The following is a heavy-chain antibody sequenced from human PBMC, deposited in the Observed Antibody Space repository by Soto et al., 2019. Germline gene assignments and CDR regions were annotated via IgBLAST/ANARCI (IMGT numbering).Heavy chain of an antibody. V-gene: IGHV3-23*01. J-gene: IGHJ4*02. D-gene: IGHD2-15*01. CDR2: ISGSGGST. Sequence: EVQLLESGGGLVQPGGSLRLSCAASGFTFSSYAMSWVRQAPGKGLEWVSAISGSGGSTYYADSVKGRFTISRDNSKNTLYLQLNSLRAEDTAVYSCAKNGWHGPSGTADYWGQGTLVTVSS. CDR3: AKNGWHGPSGTADY. CDR1: GFTFSSYA.